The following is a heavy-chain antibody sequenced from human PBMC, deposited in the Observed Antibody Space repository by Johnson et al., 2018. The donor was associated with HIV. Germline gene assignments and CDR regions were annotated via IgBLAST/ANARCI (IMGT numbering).Heavy chain of an antibody. D-gene: IGHD2-21*01. CDR2: ISYDGSDK. J-gene: IGHJ3*02. CDR3: SKDLWWFSGFDI. CDR1: GLSFSNFG. Sequence: QVQLVESGGGVVQPGKSLTLSCVASGLSFSNFGIHWVRQAPGKGPEWVAAISYDGSDKYHADSVKGRFTISRDNSKNTLYLQMNSLRAEDTAVYYCSKDLWWFSGFDIWGPGTMVTVSS. V-gene: IGHV3-30*18.